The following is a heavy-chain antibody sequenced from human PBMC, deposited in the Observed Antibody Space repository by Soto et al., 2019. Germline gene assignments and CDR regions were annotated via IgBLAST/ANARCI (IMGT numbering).Heavy chain of an antibody. CDR3: ERRSYGPPYYSMDV. CDR2: ICPSDSYT. CDR1: GYSFTSYW. D-gene: IGHD5-18*01. Sequence: GESLKISCRGSGYSFTSYWISWVRQMPGKGLELMGRICPSDSYTNYSPSFQGHVTISADKSISTAYLQWSSLKASDTAMYYCERRSYGPPYYSMDVWGQGTTVTVSS. J-gene: IGHJ6*02. V-gene: IGHV5-10-1*01.